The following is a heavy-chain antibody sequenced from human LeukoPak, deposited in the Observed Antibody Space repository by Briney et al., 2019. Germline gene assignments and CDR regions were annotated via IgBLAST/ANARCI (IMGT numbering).Heavy chain of an antibody. CDR1: GYTFTSYG. CDR2: ISAYNGNT. CDR3: ARENIVVVVAATANWFDP. D-gene: IGHD2-15*01. Sequence: ASVKVSCKASGYTFTSYGISWVRQAPGQGLEWMGWISAYNGNTNYAQKLQGRVTMTTDTSTSTAYMELSRLRSDDTAVYYCARENIVVVVAATANWFDPWGQGTLVTVSS. V-gene: IGHV1-18*01. J-gene: IGHJ5*02.